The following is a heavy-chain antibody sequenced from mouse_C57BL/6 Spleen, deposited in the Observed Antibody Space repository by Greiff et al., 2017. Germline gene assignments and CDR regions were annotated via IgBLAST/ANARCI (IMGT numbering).Heavy chain of an antibody. CDR1: GFNIKDDY. CDR3: TTGTGTDAMDD. J-gene: IGHJ4*01. CDR2: IDPENGDT. Sequence: VQLQQSGAELVRPGASVKLSCTASGFNIKDDYMHWVKQRPEQGLEWIGWIDPENGDTEYASKFQGKATITADTSSNTAYLQLSSLTSEDTAVYYCTTGTGTDAMDDWGQGTSGTVSS. D-gene: IGHD4-1*01. V-gene: IGHV14-4*01.